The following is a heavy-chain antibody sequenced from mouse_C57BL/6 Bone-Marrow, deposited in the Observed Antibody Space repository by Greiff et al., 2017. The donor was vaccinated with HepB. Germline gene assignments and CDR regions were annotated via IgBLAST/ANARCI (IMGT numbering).Heavy chain of an antibody. V-gene: IGHV1-64*01. J-gene: IGHJ4*01. CDR1: GYTFTSYW. CDR3: ARRRITTVVDLSYYAMDY. D-gene: IGHD1-1*01. CDR2: IHPNSGST. Sequence: QVQLQQPGAELVKPGASVKLSCKASGYTFTSYWMHWVKQRPGQGLEWIGMIHPNSGSTNYNEKFKSKATLTVDKSSSTAHMQLSSLTSEDSAVYYCARRRITTVVDLSYYAMDYWGQGTSVTVSS.